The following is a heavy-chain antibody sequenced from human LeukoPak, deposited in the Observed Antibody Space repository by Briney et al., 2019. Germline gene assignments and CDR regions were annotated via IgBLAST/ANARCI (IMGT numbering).Heavy chain of an antibody. Sequence: SETLTLTCTASGGTISSYYRSWIRQPPGKGLEWMGYIYYSGSTNYNPSPNSRDTISVDTSKNQFSLKLSSVTAADTAVYYCARGYDISRHYHGMDVWGKGTTVTVSS. V-gene: IGHV4-59*01. CDR3: ARGYDISRHYHGMDV. CDR2: IYYSGST. CDR1: GGTISSYY. J-gene: IGHJ6*04. D-gene: IGHD3-9*01.